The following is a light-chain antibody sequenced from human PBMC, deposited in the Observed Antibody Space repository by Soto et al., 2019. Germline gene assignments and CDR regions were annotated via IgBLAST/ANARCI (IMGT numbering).Light chain of an antibody. Sequence: QSALTQPASVSGSPGQSITISCTGTSSDVGGYNYVSWYQQHPGKAPKLMIHEVSNRPSGVSNRFSGSKSGNTASLTISGLQAEDEADYYCSSYTSINTLLVLGTGTK. CDR2: EVS. CDR1: SSDVGGYNY. V-gene: IGLV2-14*01. J-gene: IGLJ1*01. CDR3: SSYTSINTLLV.